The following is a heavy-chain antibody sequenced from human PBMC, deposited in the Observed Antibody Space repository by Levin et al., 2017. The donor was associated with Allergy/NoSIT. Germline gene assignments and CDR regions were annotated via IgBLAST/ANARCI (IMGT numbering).Heavy chain of an antibody. D-gene: IGHD3/OR15-3a*01. V-gene: IGHV4-39*01. CDR3: ARNRTGWFDS. J-gene: IGHJ5*01. CDR1: GVSITSSRHY. Sequence: SETLSLTCSVSGVSITSSRHYWAWLRQPPGKGLVWIANIYYSGSPHYNPSLKSRLTISVDTSKGQFPLALRSVTAADTALYYVARNRTGWFDSWGQGTLVTVSS. CDR2: IYYSGSP.